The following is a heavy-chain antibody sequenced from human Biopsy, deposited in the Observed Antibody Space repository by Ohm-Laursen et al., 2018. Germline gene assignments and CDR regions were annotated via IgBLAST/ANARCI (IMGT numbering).Heavy chain of an antibody. D-gene: IGHD3-3*01. J-gene: IGHJ5*01. V-gene: IGHV1-2*02. CDR3: ARELGDFWGGRQFDF. CDR1: GYAVNDYF. CDR2: ISPNSGGT. Sequence: SSVKVSCKSSGYAVNDYFLHWLRQAPGQGPEWMGWISPNSGGTNYAQKFQGRVTMTTDTSASTVYLELRRLISDDTAVYYCARELGDFWGGRQFDFWGQGTLVTVSS.